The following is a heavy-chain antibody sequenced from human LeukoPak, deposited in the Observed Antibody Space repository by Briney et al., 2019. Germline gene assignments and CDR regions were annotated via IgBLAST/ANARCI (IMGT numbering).Heavy chain of an antibody. CDR2: IIPIFGTA. CDR1: GGTFSSYA. J-gene: IGHJ4*02. CDR3: ARVSTVTTWIDY. V-gene: IGHV1-69*13. Sequence: SVKVSCKASGGTFSSYAISWVRQAPGQGLEWMGGIIPIFGTANYAQKFQGRVTITADESTSTAYMELSSLRSEDTAVYYCARVSTVTTWIDYWGQGTLVTVSS. D-gene: IGHD4-17*01.